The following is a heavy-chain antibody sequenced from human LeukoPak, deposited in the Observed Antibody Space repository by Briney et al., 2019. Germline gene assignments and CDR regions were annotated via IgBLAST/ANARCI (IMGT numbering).Heavy chain of an antibody. V-gene: IGHV3-30*02. CDR1: GFTFSSYA. J-gene: IGHJ4*02. Sequence: GGSLRLSCAASGFTFSSYAMHWVRQAPGKGLEWVAFIRYDGSNEYYADSVKGRFTISRDNSKNTLYLQMNSLKAEDTAVYYRAKDYSSSWYGFDYWGQGTLVTVSS. CDR3: AKDYSSSWYGFDY. CDR2: IRYDGSNE. D-gene: IGHD6-13*01.